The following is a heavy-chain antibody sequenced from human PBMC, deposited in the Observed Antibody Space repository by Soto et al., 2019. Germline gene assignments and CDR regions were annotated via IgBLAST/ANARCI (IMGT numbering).Heavy chain of an antibody. CDR2: VIPIFGTA. Sequence: QVQLVQSGAEVKKPGSSVKVSCKASGGTFSSYAISWVRQAPGQGLEWMGGVIPIFGTANYAQKFQGRVTITADESTITAYMELSCLRSEDTAVYYCARTTGGGNSMLLDYWGQGTLVTVSS. CDR3: ARTTGGGNSMLLDY. J-gene: IGHJ4*02. D-gene: IGHD2-21*02. CDR1: GGTFSSYA. V-gene: IGHV1-69*12.